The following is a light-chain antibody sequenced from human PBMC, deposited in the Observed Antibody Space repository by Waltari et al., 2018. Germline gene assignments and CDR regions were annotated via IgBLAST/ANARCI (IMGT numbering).Light chain of an antibody. CDR3: STWDDSLRAYV. Sequence: QSVLTQPPSVSGTPGQRVTISCSGSRTNVGSNSVYWHQQVPGTAPKLLIYKNGRRPSGVPYRFSGSKSGTSASLAISGLRSEDEADYYCSTWDDSLRAYVFGTGTKVTVL. CDR2: KNG. J-gene: IGLJ1*01. CDR1: RTNVGSNS. V-gene: IGLV1-47*01.